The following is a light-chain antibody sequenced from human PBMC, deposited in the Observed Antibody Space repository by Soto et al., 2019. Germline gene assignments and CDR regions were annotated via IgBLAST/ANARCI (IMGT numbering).Light chain of an antibody. CDR1: QSISSW. Sequence: DIQMTQSPSTLSASVGDRVTITYRASQSISSWLAWYQQKPGKAHKLLIYKASSLESRIPSRFSASRSRTEITLTISSLPPDNLATNYRQQYNSRYTFGQGTKLAIQ. J-gene: IGKJ2*01. CDR2: KAS. V-gene: IGKV1-5*03. CDR3: QQYNSRYT.